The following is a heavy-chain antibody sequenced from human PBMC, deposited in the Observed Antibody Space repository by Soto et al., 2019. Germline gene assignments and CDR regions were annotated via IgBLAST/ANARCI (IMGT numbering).Heavy chain of an antibody. V-gene: IGHV1-69*01. J-gene: IGHJ6*02. D-gene: IGHD3-22*01. CDR2: IIPIFGTA. CDR3: ARGNYYDSSGYYYAHYGMDV. CDR1: GGTFSSYA. Sequence: QVQLVQSGAEVQKPGSSVKVSCKASGGTFSSYAISWVRQAPGQGLEWMGGIIPIFGTANYAQKFQGRVTITADESTSTAYMELSSLRSEDTAVYYCARGNYYDSSGYYYAHYGMDVWGQGTTVTVSS.